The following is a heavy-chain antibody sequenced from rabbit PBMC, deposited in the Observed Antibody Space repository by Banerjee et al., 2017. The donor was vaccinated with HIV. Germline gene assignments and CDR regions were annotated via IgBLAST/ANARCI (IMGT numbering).Heavy chain of an antibody. Sequence: QSLEESGGDLVKPGASLTLTCKASGFSFSGNYYMCWVRQAPGKGLEWIACIVSGSGSTYYASWAKGRFNISKTSSTTVTLQMTSLTAADTATYFCASFPAGVGGYGNLLWGPGTLVTVS. D-gene: IGHD7-1*01. CDR1: GFSFSGNYY. V-gene: IGHV1S40*01. CDR3: ASFPAGVGGYGNLL. CDR2: IVSGSGST. J-gene: IGHJ4*01.